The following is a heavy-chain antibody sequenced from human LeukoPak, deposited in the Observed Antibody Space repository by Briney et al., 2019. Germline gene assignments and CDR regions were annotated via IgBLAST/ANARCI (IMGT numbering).Heavy chain of an antibody. CDR1: GGSISSGDYY. D-gene: IGHD6-19*01. CDR3: ARVSSGWYSSDY. V-gene: IGHV4-30-4*01. J-gene: IGHJ4*02. Sequence: SETLSLTCTVSGGSISSGDYYWSWIRQPPGKGLEWIGYIYYSGSTYYNPSLKSRVTISVDTSKSQFSLKLSSVTAADTAVYYCARVSSGWYSSDYWGQATLVTVSS. CDR2: IYYSGST.